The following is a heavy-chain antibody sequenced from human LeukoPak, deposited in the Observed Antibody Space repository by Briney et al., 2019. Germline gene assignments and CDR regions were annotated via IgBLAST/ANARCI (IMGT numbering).Heavy chain of an antibody. CDR2: MYHSGST. CDR1: GYSISRGYY. CDR3: ARRRSNWDFDY. J-gene: IGHJ4*02. V-gene: IGHV4-38-2*01. D-gene: IGHD7-27*01. Sequence: SETLSLTCVVSGYSISRGYYWGWIRQPPGKGLEWIGRMYHSGSTYYNPSLKSRVPMSVDTSKNQFSLKLSSVTDADTAVYNCARRRSNWDFDYWGQGTLVTVSS.